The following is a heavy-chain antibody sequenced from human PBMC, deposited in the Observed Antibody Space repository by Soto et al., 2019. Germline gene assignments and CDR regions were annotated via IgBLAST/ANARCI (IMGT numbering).Heavy chain of an antibody. CDR1: GFTVSNNY. D-gene: IGHD4-4*01. J-gene: IGHJ6*02. V-gene: IGHV3-53*01. CDR3: ARALSVTVTTAGYYYYGMDV. Sequence: GGSLRLSCAVSGFTVSNNYMSWVRQAPGKGLEGVSVIYSGGYTAYGDSVKGRFTISRDNSKNTLYLQMNSLRADDTAVYYCARALSVTVTTAGYYYYGMDVWGQGTTVTVSS. CDR2: IYSGGYT.